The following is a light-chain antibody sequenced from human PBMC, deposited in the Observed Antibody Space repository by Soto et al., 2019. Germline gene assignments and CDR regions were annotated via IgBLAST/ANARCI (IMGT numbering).Light chain of an antibody. CDR1: QRITNY. Sequence: IQMTQSPSSLSASVGDRVTITFRASQRITNYLNWYQQKPGEAPKLLISTSGTLQRGVPSRFSGSGSGTDFTLTITALRPEDFATYFCQQTYSTPYTFGQGTKLEIK. V-gene: IGKV1-39*01. J-gene: IGKJ2*01. CDR2: TSG. CDR3: QQTYSTPYT.